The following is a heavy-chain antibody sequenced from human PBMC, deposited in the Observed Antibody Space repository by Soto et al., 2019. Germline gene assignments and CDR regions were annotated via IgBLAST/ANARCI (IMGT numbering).Heavy chain of an antibody. Sequence: PSETLSLPCAVSGGSISSGGYYWSWIRQHPGKGLEWIGYIYYSGSTYYNPSLKSRVTISVDTSKNQFSLKLSSVTAADTAVYYCARVTDYYDSSGYYYPWFDPWGQGTLVTVSS. D-gene: IGHD3-22*01. V-gene: IGHV4-31*11. CDR2: IYYSGST. J-gene: IGHJ5*02. CDR3: ARVTDYYDSSGYYYPWFDP. CDR1: GGSISSGGYY.